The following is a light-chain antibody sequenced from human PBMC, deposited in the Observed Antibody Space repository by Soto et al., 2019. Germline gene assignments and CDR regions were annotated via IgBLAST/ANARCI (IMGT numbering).Light chain of an antibody. CDR2: AAS. J-gene: IGKJ3*01. CDR1: QCIISY. V-gene: IGKV1-8*01. Sequence: AIRMTQSPSSFSASTGDRVTITCRASQCIISYLAWYQQKPGKAPKLLIYAASTLQSGVPSRFSGSGSGTDFTLTISCLQSEDFATYYCQQYYSYPRVTFGPGTKVDIK. CDR3: QQYYSYPRVT.